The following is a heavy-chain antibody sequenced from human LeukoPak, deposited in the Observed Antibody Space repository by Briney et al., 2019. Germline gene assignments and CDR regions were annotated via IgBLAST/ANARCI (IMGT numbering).Heavy chain of an antibody. V-gene: IGHV1-2*02. CDR2: INPNSGGT. CDR1: GGTFSSYA. Sequence: GASVKVSCKASGGTFSSYAISWVRQAPGQGLEWMGWINPNSGGTNYAQKFQGRVTMTRDTSISTAYMELSRLRSDDTAVYYCAREGPHDYGDPGEVDYWGQGTLVTVSS. J-gene: IGHJ4*02. CDR3: AREGPHDYGDPGEVDY. D-gene: IGHD4-17*01.